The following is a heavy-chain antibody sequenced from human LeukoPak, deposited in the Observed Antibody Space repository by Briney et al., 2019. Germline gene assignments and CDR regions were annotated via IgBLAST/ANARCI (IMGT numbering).Heavy chain of an antibody. CDR3: ARDTSGGWYGLIDY. J-gene: IGHJ4*02. CDR2: IKQDGSEK. V-gene: IGHV3-7*01. Sequence: GGSLRLSCEASGFTFTSFWMSWVRQAPGKGLEWVANIKQDGSEKYYVDPVKGRFTISRDNAKNSLYLQMNSLRAEDTAVYYCARDTSGGWYGLIDYWGQGTPVTVSS. D-gene: IGHD6-19*01. CDR1: GFTFTSFW.